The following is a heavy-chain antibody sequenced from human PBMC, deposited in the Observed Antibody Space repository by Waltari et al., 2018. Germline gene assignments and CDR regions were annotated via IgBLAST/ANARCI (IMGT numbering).Heavy chain of an antibody. Sequence: QVQLVQSGAEVKKPGASVKVSCKASGYTFTSYDINWVRQATGQGLEWMGWMNLNSGNTGYAHKFQGRVTMTRNTSISTAYRELSSLRSEDTAVYYCASVLPRFDFWSGYYKWNAFDIWGQGTMVTVSS. CDR3: ASVLPRFDFWSGYYKWNAFDI. CDR2: MNLNSGNT. V-gene: IGHV1-8*01. J-gene: IGHJ3*02. D-gene: IGHD3-3*01. CDR1: GYTFTSYD.